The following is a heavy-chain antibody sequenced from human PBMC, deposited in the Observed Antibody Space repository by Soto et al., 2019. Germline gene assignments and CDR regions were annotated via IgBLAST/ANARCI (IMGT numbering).Heavy chain of an antibody. V-gene: IGHV4-4*02. J-gene: IGHJ3*02. CDR1: GGSISSSNW. CDR3: AGLEGDIETRDAFDI. D-gene: IGHD3-9*01. Sequence: QVQLQESGPGLVKPSGTLSLTCAVSGGSISSSNWWSWVRQPPGKGLEWIGEIYHSGSTNYNPSLKSLVTISVDKSKNQFSLKLSSVTAADTAVYYCAGLEGDIETRDAFDIWGQGTMVTVSS. CDR2: IYHSGST.